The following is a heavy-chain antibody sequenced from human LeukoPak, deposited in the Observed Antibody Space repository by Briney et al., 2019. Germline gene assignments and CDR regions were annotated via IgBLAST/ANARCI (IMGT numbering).Heavy chain of an antibody. CDR2: LSWNSGSI. J-gene: IGHJ4*02. Sequence: GRSLRLSCAASGFTFDDYAMHWVRQAPGKGLEWVSGLSWNSGSIGYAESVKGRLTISRDNAQNSLYLQMNSLRAEDTALYYCAKDTGSGWYYFDYWGQGDLVTVSS. V-gene: IGHV3-9*01. CDR1: GFTFDDYA. CDR3: AKDTGSGWYYFDY. D-gene: IGHD6-19*01.